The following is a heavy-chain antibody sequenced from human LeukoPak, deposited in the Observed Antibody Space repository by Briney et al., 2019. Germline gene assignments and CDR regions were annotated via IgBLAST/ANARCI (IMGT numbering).Heavy chain of an antibody. D-gene: IGHD3-9*01. CDR1: GGSISSGGYY. CDR3: ASRDYDILTGPPY. J-gene: IGHJ4*02. CDR2: IYYSGST. Sequence: PSETLSLTCTVSGGSISSGGYYWSWIRQHPGKGLEWIGYIYYSGSTYYNPSLKSRVTISVDTSKNQFSLKLSSVTAADTAVYYCASRDYDILTGPPYWGQGTLVTVSS. V-gene: IGHV4-31*03.